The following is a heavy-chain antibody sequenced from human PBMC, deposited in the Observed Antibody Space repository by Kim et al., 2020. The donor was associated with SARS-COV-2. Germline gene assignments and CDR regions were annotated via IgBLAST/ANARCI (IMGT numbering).Heavy chain of an antibody. Sequence: GGSLRLSCAASGFTFSSYAMSWVRQAPGKGLEWVSAISGSGGSTYYADSVKGRFTISRDNSKNTLYLQMNSLRAEDTAVYYCAKDLGDEDYYDSSGLGAFDNWGQGTMVTVSS. CDR1: GFTFSSYA. J-gene: IGHJ3*02. CDR3: AKDLGDEDYYDSSGLGAFDN. V-gene: IGHV3-23*01. CDR2: ISGSGGST. D-gene: IGHD3-22*01.